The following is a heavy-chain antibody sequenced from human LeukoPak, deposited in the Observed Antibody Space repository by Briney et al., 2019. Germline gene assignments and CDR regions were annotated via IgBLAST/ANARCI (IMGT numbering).Heavy chain of an antibody. V-gene: IGHV3-23*01. CDR2: IGNSGART. Sequence: GGSLRLSCAASGFTFSSYAMSWVRQAPGKGPEWVSGIGNSGARTFYADSVKGRFTISRDNSKNTLYLQMNSLRVEDTALYYCAKGGVWGQGIAVTVSS. CDR1: GFTFSSYA. J-gene: IGHJ6*02. CDR3: AKGGV.